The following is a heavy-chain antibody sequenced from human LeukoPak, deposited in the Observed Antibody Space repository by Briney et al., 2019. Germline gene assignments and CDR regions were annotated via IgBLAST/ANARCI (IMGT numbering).Heavy chain of an antibody. CDR2: INPNSGGT. CDR3: ARVAAAGKYYYYGMDV. D-gene: IGHD6-13*01. J-gene: IGHJ6*02. V-gene: IGHV1-2*02. CDR1: GYTFTGYY. Sequence: ASVTVSFKASGYTFTGYYMHWVRQAPGQGLEWMGWINPNSGGTNYAQKFQGRVTMTRDTSISTAYMELSRLRSDDTAVYYCARVAAAGKYYYYGMDVWGQGTTVTVPS.